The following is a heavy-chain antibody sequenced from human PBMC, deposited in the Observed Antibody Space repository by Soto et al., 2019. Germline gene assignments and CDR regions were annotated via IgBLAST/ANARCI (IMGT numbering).Heavy chain of an antibody. Sequence: QVQLVESGGGVVQPGRSLRLSCAASGFTFNNYAMHWVLQAPVKGLEWVALISYDGSNKYYADSVKGRFTISRDNSKNTLYMQMNSLRAEDTAVYYCARDHLWGTAMVLWYFDLWGRGTLVTVSS. D-gene: IGHD5-18*01. CDR3: ARDHLWGTAMVLWYFDL. CDR1: GFTFNNYA. CDR2: ISYDGSNK. V-gene: IGHV3-30-3*01. J-gene: IGHJ2*01.